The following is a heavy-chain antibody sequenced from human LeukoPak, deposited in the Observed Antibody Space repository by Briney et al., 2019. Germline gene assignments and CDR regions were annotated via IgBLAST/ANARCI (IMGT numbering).Heavy chain of an antibody. CDR1: GFTFTNYA. V-gene: IGHV3-23*01. D-gene: IGHD3-10*01. CDR2: ISGSGDRT. J-gene: IGHJ1*01. CDR3: AKDPGGSLMNEYFQH. Sequence: PGGSLRLSCAAPGFTFTNYAMTWVRQAPGKGLEWVSTISGSGDRTYYADSVKGRFTISRDNSKNTLYLQINSLRADDTAMYYCAKDPGGSLMNEYFQHWGQGTPLTVSS.